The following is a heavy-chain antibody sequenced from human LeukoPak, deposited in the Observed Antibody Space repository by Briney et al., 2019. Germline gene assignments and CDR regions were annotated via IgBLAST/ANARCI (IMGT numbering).Heavy chain of an antibody. Sequence: ASVKVSCKASGYTFTSYYMHWVRQAPGQGLEWMGIINPSGGSTSYAQKFQGRVTMTRDTSTSTVYMELSSLRSEDTAVCYCARDLFTYYYDSSGYSLPGSLDAFDIWGQGTMVTVSS. J-gene: IGHJ3*02. CDR3: ARDLFTYYYDSSGYSLPGSLDAFDI. D-gene: IGHD3-22*01. V-gene: IGHV1-46*01. CDR2: INPSGGST. CDR1: GYTFTSYY.